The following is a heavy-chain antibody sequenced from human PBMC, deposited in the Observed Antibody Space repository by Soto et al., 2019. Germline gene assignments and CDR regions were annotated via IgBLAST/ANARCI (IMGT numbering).Heavy chain of an antibody. J-gene: IGHJ4*02. Sequence: GGSLRLSCAASGFTFSSYSMNWVRQAPGKGLEWVSSISSSSSYIYYADSVKGRFTISRDNAKNSLYLQMNSLRAEDTAVYYCARDQPGYSYGYGLGYWGQGTLVTISS. CDR2: ISSSSSYI. D-gene: IGHD5-18*01. CDR3: ARDQPGYSYGYGLGY. CDR1: GFTFSSYS. V-gene: IGHV3-21*01.